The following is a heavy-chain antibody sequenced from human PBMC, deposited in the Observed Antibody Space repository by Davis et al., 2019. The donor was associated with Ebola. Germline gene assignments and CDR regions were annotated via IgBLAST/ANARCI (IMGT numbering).Heavy chain of an antibody. D-gene: IGHD1-26*01. Sequence: AASVKVSCKASGYTFTSYAMNWVRQAPGQGLEWMGWISAYNGNTNYAQKLQGRVTMTTDTSTSTAYMELRSLRSDDTAVYYCARETGVGATDYWGQGTLVTVSS. CDR1: GYTFTSYA. V-gene: IGHV1-18*01. CDR3: ARETGVGATDY. J-gene: IGHJ4*02. CDR2: ISAYNGNT.